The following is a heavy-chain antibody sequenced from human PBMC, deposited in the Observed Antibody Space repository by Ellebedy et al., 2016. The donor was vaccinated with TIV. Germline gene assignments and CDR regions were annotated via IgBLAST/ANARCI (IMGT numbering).Heavy chain of an antibody. V-gene: IGHV4-30-2*01. D-gene: IGHD2-21*02. Sequence: SETLSLXXAVSGGSISSGGYSWSWIRQPPGKGLEWIGYIYHSGSTYYNPSLKSRVTISVDRSKNQFSLKLSSVTAADTAVYYCARTRGDCTFDYWGQGTLVTVSS. J-gene: IGHJ4*02. CDR2: IYHSGST. CDR1: GGSISSGGYS. CDR3: ARTRGDCTFDY.